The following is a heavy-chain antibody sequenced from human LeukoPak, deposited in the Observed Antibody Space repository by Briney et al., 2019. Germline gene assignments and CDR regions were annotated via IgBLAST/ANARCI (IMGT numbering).Heavy chain of an antibody. J-gene: IGHJ4*02. CDR1: GFTFSSYG. V-gene: IGHV3-23*01. CDR3: AKNIGGPDY. CDR2: IINNGGST. Sequence: GGSLRLSCAASGFTFSSYGMSWVRQAPGKGLEWVSAIINNGGSTYYADSVKGRFTISRDNSKNTLYLQMNSLRAEDTAIYYCAKNIGGPDYWGQGTLVTVSS. D-gene: IGHD3-10*01.